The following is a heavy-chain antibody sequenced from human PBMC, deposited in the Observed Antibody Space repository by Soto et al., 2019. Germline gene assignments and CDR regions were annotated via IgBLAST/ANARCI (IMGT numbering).Heavy chain of an antibody. CDR2: NYHSGST. CDR1: SGSITSANW. CDR3: ARRGGGVVLAATTPFDY. J-gene: IGHJ4*02. Sequence: QVPLQESGPRLVRPSGTLSLTCTVSSGSITSANWWSWVRQPPGRGLEWIGENYHSGSTNYNLSLKSRVTLSVDKSKNQFSLRLSSVTAADTAMYYCARRGGGVVLAATTPFDYWGQGTLVTVSS. D-gene: IGHD2-15*01. V-gene: IGHV4-4*02.